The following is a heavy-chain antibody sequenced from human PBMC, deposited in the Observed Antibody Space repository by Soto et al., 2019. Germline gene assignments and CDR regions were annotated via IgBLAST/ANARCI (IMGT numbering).Heavy chain of an antibody. D-gene: IGHD4-17*01. CDR1: GFSFSTHS. J-gene: IGHJ4*02. CDR2: LSGGGANT. Sequence: GSLSLSCAASGFSFSTHSMAWVRQAAGKGPQWVSGLSGGGANTFYIDSVRGRFTISVDNSKNTVYLQMDSLRADDTAVYYCARWSGYADAWGQGTLVTVSS. CDR3: ARWSGYADA. V-gene: IGHV3-23*01.